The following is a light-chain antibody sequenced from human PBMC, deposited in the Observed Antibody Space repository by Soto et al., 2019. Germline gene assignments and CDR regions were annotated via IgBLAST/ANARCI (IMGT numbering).Light chain of an antibody. V-gene: IGLV2-14*01. J-gene: IGLJ2*01. CDR2: DVN. CDR3: SSYTTTRNL. CDR1: SDDVGGYGF. Sequence: QSALTQPASVSGSPGQSITISCTGTSDDVGGYGFVSWYQHHPGKAPKLIIYDVNNRPSGVSDRFSVSKSGNKASLTISGLQDEDEGDYYSSSYTTTRNLFGGGTKLTVL.